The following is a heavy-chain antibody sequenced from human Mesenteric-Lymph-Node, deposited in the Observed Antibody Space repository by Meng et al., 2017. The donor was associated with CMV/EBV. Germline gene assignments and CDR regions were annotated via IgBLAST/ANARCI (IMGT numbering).Heavy chain of an antibody. D-gene: IGHD3-3*01. CDR1: GFTFSDSG. J-gene: IGHJ6*04. CDR2: IDQSGRDT. Sequence: GESLKISCEVSGFTFSDSGMGWVRHGPGKGLEWVSTIDQSGRDTHYADSVKGRFTISRDNSKNTVSLQMNSLRADDTAIYYCARGGVVKEGYYYGMDVWGKGTTVTVSS. CDR3: ARGGVVKEGYYYGMDV. V-gene: IGHV3-23*05.